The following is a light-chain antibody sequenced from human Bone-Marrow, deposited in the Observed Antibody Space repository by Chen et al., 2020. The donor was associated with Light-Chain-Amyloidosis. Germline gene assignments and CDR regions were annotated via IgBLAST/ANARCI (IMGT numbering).Light chain of an antibody. V-gene: IGLV3-25*03. J-gene: IGLJ2*01. CDR3: QSADSSGTYEVI. CDR1: DLPTKY. CDR2: RDT. Sequence: SYGLTQPPSVSVSPGQTARLPCSGDDLPTKYAYWYQQKPGQAPVLVIHRDTERPSWISDRFSGSSSGTTATLTISGVQAEDEADYHCQSADSSGTYEVIFGGGTKLTVL.